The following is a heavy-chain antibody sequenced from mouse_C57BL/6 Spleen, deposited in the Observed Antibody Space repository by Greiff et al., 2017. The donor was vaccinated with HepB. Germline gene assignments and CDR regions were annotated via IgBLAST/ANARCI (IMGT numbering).Heavy chain of an antibody. CDR3: AREGLYYGSSYGYFDV. Sequence: VQLQHSGAELVRPGTSVKMSCKASGYTFTNYWIGWAKQRPGHGLEWIGDIYPGGGYTNYNEKFKGKATLTADKSSSTAYMQFSSLTSEDSAIYYCAREGLYYGSSYGYFDVWGTGTTVTVSS. CDR1: GYTFTNYW. V-gene: IGHV1-63*01. CDR2: IYPGGGYT. J-gene: IGHJ1*03. D-gene: IGHD1-1*01.